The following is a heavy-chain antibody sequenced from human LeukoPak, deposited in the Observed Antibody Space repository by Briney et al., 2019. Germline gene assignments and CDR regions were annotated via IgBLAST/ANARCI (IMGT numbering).Heavy chain of an antibody. Sequence: SETLSLTCTVSGGSISSYYWSWIRQPPGKGLEWIGYIYYSGSTNYNPSLKSRVTISVDTSKNQFSLKLSSVAAADTAVYYCARGPYDSSGYYKSKKFDYWGQGTLVTVSS. CDR3: ARGPYDSSGYYKSKKFDY. D-gene: IGHD3-22*01. CDR2: IYYSGST. V-gene: IGHV4-59*01. J-gene: IGHJ4*02. CDR1: GGSISSYY.